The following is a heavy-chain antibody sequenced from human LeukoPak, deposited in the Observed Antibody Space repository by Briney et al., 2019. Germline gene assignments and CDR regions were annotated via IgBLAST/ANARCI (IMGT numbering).Heavy chain of an antibody. V-gene: IGHV4-30-4*08. Sequence: SQTLSLTCTVSGGSISSGDYYWSWIRQPPGKSLEWIGYIYYSGSTYYNPSLKSRVTISVDTSKNQFSLKLSSVTAADTAVYYCARETSLHAFDIWGQGTMVTVSS. J-gene: IGHJ3*02. CDR2: IYYSGST. D-gene: IGHD1-26*01. CDR3: ARETSLHAFDI. CDR1: GGSISSGDYY.